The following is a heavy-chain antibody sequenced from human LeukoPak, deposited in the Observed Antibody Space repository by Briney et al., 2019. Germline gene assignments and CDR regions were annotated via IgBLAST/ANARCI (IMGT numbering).Heavy chain of an antibody. D-gene: IGHD6-13*01. V-gene: IGHV3-20*04. CDR1: GFTFDDYG. CDR2: INWSGGDT. J-gene: IGHJ4*02. Sequence: GGSLRLSCAASGFTFDDYGMSWVRQAPGKGLEWVSGINWSGGDTGYADSVKGRFTISRDNAKNSLYLQMNSLRAEDTALYYCAKEGSSWSTFDYWGQGTLVTVSS. CDR3: AKEGSSWSTFDY.